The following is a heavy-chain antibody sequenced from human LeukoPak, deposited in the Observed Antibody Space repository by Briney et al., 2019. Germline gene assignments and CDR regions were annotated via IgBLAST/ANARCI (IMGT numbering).Heavy chain of an antibody. CDR2: MSPNSGDT. Sequence: RASVKVSCKASGYTFTSYDFNWVRQATGQRPEWMGWMSPNSGDTGYAQKFQDRVTMTRNTSISTAYMELSGLRSDDTAVYYCARGPPNWGYDYWGPGTLVTVSS. CDR3: ARGPPNWGYDY. CDR1: GYTFTSYD. V-gene: IGHV1-8*01. D-gene: IGHD7-27*01. J-gene: IGHJ4*02.